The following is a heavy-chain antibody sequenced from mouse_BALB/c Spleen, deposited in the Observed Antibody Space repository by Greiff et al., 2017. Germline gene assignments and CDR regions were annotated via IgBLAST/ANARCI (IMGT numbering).Heavy chain of an antibody. CDR2: INPSSGYT. J-gene: IGHJ2*01. CDR3: ARDFDYYGSSLRYFDY. CDR1: GYTFTSYT. V-gene: IGHV1-4*01. Sequence: QVQLQQSGAELARPGASVKMSCKASGYTFTSYTMHWVKQKPGQGLEWIGYINPSSGYTNYNQKFKDKATLTADKSSSTAYMQLSSLTSEDSAVYYCARDFDYYGSSLRYFDYWGQGTTLTVSS. D-gene: IGHD1-1*01.